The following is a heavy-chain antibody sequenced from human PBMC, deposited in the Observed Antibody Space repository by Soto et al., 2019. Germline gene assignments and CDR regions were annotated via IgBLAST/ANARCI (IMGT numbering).Heavy chain of an antibody. CDR2: IYYSGST. Sequence: SETPSLTCPVSDVSIGSSSYYWGWVRQPPGKGLEWIGSIYYSGSTYYNPSLKSRVTISVDTSKNQFSLKLSSVTAADTAVYYCARLEWEYSYGPILDYWGQGTLVTVSS. V-gene: IGHV4-39*01. CDR1: DVSIGSSSYY. D-gene: IGHD5-18*01. J-gene: IGHJ4*02. CDR3: ARLEWEYSYGPILDY.